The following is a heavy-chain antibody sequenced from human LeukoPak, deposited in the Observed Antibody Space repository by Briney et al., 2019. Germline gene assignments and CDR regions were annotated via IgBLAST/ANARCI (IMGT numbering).Heavy chain of an antibody. CDR2: INHSGST. CDR3: ARTMVRDSYYYYYYMDV. D-gene: IGHD3-10*01. V-gene: IGHV4-34*01. J-gene: IGHJ6*03. CDR1: GGSFSGYY. Sequence: TPSETLSLTCAVYGGSFSGYYWSWIRQPPGKGLEWIGEINHSGSTNYNPSLKSRVTISVDTSKNQFSLKLSSVTAADTAVYYCARTMVRDSYYYYYYMDVWGKGTTVTVSS.